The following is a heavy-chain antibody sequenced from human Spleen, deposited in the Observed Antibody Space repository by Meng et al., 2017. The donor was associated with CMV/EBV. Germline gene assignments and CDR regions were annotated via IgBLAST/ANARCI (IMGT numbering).Heavy chain of an antibody. CDR2: IWPGDSDT. CDR1: GYNFASYW. CDR3: ARRTGNSFVDY. J-gene: IGHJ4*02. Sequence: KVSCKGSGYNFASYWIAWVRQMPGKGLEWMGIIWPGDSDTKYSPSFQGQVTISADKSISTAYLQWSSLEASDTAMYYCARRTGNSFVDYWGQGTLVTVSS. V-gene: IGHV5-51*01. D-gene: IGHD4-23*01.